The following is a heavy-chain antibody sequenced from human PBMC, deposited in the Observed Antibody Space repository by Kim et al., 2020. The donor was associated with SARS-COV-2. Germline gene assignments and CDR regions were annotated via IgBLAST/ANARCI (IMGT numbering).Heavy chain of an antibody. J-gene: IGHJ2*01. Sequence: SETLSLTCTVSGGSISSGGYYWSWIRQHPGKGLEWIGYIYYSGSTYYNPSLKSRVTISVDTSKNQFSLKLSSVTAADTAVYYCARTIFGGRYFDLWGRGTLVTVSS. CDR3: ARTIFGGRYFDL. V-gene: IGHV4-31*03. D-gene: IGHD3-3*01. CDR2: IYYSGST. CDR1: GGSISSGGYY.